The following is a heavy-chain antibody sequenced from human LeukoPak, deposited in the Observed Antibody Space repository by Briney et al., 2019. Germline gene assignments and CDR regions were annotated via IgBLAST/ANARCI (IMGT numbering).Heavy chain of an antibody. CDR3: ARGPHWDPHFDY. D-gene: IGHD7-27*01. CDR2: INPNSGGT. Sequence: ASVKVSCKASGYTFTGYYMRWVRQAPGQGLEWMGWINPNSGGTNSAQKFQGRVTMTRDTSISTAYMELTRLRSDDTAAYYCARGPHWDPHFDYWGQGTLVTVSS. CDR1: GYTFTGYY. V-gene: IGHV1-2*02. J-gene: IGHJ4*02.